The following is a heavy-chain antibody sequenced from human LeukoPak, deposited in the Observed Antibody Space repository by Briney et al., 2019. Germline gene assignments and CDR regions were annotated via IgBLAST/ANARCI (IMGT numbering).Heavy chain of an antibody. D-gene: IGHD3-3*01. CDR3: ARGDFWSGYPFDY. J-gene: IGHJ4*02. CDR1: GGSFSGYY. V-gene: IGHV4-34*01. CDR2: INHSGST. Sequence: PSETLSLTCAVYGGSFSGYYWSWIRQPPGKGLEWIGEINHSGSTYYNPSLKSRVTISVDTSKNQFSLKLSSVTAADTAVYYCARGDFWSGYPFDYWGQGTLVTVSS.